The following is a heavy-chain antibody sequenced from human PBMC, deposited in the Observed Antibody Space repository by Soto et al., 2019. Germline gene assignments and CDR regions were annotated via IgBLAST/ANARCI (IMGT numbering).Heavy chain of an antibody. Sequence: GESLKISCKGSGYTFTSYWIGWVRQMPGNGLEWMGIIYPGDSDTKCSPTFEGQVTISVDKFISTAYLQWSSLKAPDTAMYYCARNGGRGMKDAFDIRGQGTMVTVSS. D-gene: IGHD2-15*01. CDR3: ARNGGRGMKDAFDI. V-gene: IGHV5-51*01. CDR2: IYPGDSDT. J-gene: IGHJ3*02. CDR1: GYTFTSYW.